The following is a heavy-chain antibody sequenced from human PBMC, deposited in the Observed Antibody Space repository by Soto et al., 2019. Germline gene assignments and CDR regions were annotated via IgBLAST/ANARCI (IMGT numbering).Heavy chain of an antibody. CDR3: ARGTIVARQHLDY. J-gene: IGHJ4*02. CDR1: GFTFSSNA. CDR2: ISIRGGDE. D-gene: IGHD6-6*01. V-gene: IGHV3-30*03. Sequence: QVQLVESGGGVVQPGKSLRLPCEASGFTFSSNAMHWAPQAPAKGLEWLTVISIRGGDEYYAESVRGRFTISRDDSKNTLYLQMDSLRVEDTAVYYCARGTIVARQHLDYWGQGTLVTVSS.